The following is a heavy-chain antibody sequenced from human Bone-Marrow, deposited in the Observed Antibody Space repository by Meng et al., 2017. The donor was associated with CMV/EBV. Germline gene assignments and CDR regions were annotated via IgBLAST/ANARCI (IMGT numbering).Heavy chain of an antibody. CDR3: ARDDGYSGSSYEGAFDI. V-gene: IGHV3-21*01. J-gene: IGHJ3*02. Sequence: GESLKISCAASGFTFSSYSMNWVRQAPGKGLEWVSSISSSSSYIYYADSVKGRFTISRDNAKNSLYLQMNSLRAEDTAVYYCARDDGYSGSSYEGAFDIWGQGTRVTVSS. CDR2: ISSSSSYI. CDR1: GFTFSSYS. D-gene: IGHD6-13*01.